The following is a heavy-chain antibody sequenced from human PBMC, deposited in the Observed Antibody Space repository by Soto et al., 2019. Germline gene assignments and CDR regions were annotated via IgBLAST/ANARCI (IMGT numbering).Heavy chain of an antibody. V-gene: IGHV4-34*01. J-gene: IGHJ6*02. CDR3: ARGYRIAARPWALSGMDV. CDR1: GGSFSGYY. CDR2: IHHSGST. D-gene: IGHD6-6*01. Sequence: QVQLQQWGAGLLKPSETLSLTCAVYGGSFSGYYWSWIRQPPGKGLEWIGEIHHSGSTKYNPTPKTPVPKSVGASNNRFSLKLGSVPAAETAVYYCARGYRIAARPWALSGMDVWGQGTTVTVSS.